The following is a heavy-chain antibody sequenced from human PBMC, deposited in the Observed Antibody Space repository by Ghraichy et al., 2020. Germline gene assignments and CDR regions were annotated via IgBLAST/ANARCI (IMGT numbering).Heavy chain of an antibody. J-gene: IGHJ6*02. Sequence: GGSLRLSCAASGFSFSHFAMHWVRQAPGKGLEWVSFISYNGTTQCYADSMKGRFTLSRDNSKNTLHLQLNSLRAEDTAVYYCARDPACISTSCFGLSNYGMDVWGQGTTVTVSS. CDR2: ISYNGTTQ. CDR1: GFSFSHFA. D-gene: IGHD2-2*01. CDR3: ARDPACISTSCFGLSNYGMDV. V-gene: IGHV3-30*03.